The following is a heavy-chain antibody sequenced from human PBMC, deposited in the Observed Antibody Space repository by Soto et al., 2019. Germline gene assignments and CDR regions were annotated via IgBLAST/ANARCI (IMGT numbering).Heavy chain of an antibody. Sequence: QVQLQESGPGLVKPSQTLSLTCTVSGGSISSGGYYWSWIRQHPGKGLEWIGYIYYSGSTYYNPSLKSRVTLSVDTSKIQFSLKLSSVTAADTAVYYCARVREDIFGDLQHLYWYFDLWGRGTLVTVSS. V-gene: IGHV4-31*03. CDR1: GGSISSGGYY. D-gene: IGHD3-10*02. CDR3: ARVREDIFGDLQHLYWYFDL. J-gene: IGHJ2*01. CDR2: IYYSGST.